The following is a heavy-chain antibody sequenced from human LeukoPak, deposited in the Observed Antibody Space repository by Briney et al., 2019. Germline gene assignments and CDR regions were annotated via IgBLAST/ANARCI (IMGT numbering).Heavy chain of an antibody. CDR3: VRHYSSGTYPLDF. V-gene: IGHV4-59*08. CDR2: IHYPGTT. CDR1: GDSISNYY. Sequence: SETLSLTCTVSGDSISNYYWSWIRHLPGKGLEWIAYIHYPGTTNYNPSLKSRVSISADTSKNQVSLTLSSVTAADTAVYYCVRHYSSGTYPLDFWGQGTLVTVSS. J-gene: IGHJ4*02. D-gene: IGHD3-10*01.